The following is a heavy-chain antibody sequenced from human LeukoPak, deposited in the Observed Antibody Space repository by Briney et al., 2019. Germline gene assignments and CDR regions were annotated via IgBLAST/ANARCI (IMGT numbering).Heavy chain of an antibody. J-gene: IGHJ6*03. CDR1: GFSFSSNW. CDR3: ARVTSSSWYDYYYYYYMDV. CDR2: IKQDGSEK. D-gene: IGHD6-13*01. Sequence: GSLRLSRAASGFSFSSNWMSWVRQAPGKGLEWVANIKQDGSEKYYVDSVKGRFTISRDNAKNSLYLQMNSLRAEDTAVYYCARVTSSSWYDYYYYYYMDVWGKGTTVTISS. V-gene: IGHV3-7*01.